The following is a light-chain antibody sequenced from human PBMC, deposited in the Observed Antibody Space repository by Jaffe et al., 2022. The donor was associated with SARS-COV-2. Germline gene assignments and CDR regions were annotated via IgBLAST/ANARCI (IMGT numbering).Light chain of an antibody. Sequence: QSVLTQPPSASGTPGQRVTISCSGSSSNIGTNTVNWYQQLPGTAPKLLIYSNNQRPSGVPDRFSGSKSGTSASLAISGLQSEDEADYYCAAWDDSVSGWVFGGGTELTVL. CDR1: SSNIGTNT. V-gene: IGLV1-44*01. CDR3: AAWDDSVSGWV. J-gene: IGLJ3*02. CDR2: SNN.